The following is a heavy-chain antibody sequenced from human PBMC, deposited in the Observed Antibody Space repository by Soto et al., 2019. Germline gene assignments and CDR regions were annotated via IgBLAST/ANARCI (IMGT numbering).Heavy chain of an antibody. CDR2: IIPILGIA. V-gene: IGHV1-69*04. J-gene: IGHJ4*02. CDR3: ARDLGKTPVPSYFDY. Sequence: QVQLVHSGAEVKKPGSSVKVSCKASGGTFSSYTISWVRQAPGQGLEWMGRIIPILGIANYAQKFQGRVTITADKSTSTAYMELSSLRSEDTAVYYCARDLGKTPVPSYFDYWGQGTLVTVSS. CDR1: GGTFSSYT.